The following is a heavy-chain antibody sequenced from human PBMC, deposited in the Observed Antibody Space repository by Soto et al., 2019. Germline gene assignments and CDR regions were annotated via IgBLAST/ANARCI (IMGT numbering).Heavy chain of an antibody. Sequence: SETLSLTCAVYGGSFSGYYWSWIRQSPGKGLEWIGEINHSGNTNQNPSLKSRVTISVDTSKNQFSLKLRSLTAADTAVYYCARGITRAAPDKYYFDSWGQGTLVTVSS. CDR3: ARGITRAAPDKYYFDS. CDR1: GGSFSGYY. V-gene: IGHV4-34*01. CDR2: INHSGNT. D-gene: IGHD3-10*01. J-gene: IGHJ4*02.